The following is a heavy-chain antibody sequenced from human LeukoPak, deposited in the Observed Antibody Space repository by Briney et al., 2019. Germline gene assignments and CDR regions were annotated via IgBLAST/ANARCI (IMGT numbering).Heavy chain of an antibody. J-gene: IGHJ4*02. CDR2: IYYSGST. Sequence: SETLSLTCTVSGGSISSSSYYWGWIRQPPGKGLEWIGSIYYSGSTYYNPSLKSRVTISVDTSKNQFSLKLSSVSAADTAVYFCARSSGYSGGWYGDYWGQGALVTVSS. CDR3: ARSSGYSGGWYGDY. CDR1: GGSISSSSYY. D-gene: IGHD6-19*01. V-gene: IGHV4-39*01.